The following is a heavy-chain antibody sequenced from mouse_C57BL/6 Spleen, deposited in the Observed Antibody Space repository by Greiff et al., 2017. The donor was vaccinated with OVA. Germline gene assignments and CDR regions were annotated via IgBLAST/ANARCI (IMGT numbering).Heavy chain of an antibody. CDR3: ARKRGYDYDWYFDV. CDR1: GYTFTSYW. J-gene: IGHJ1*03. Sequence: QVQLQQPGAELVMPGASVKLSCKASGYTFTSYWMHWVQQRPGQGLEWIGALDPSDSYTNYNQKFKGKSTLTVDKSSSNAYLQLSSRTSEDSAVDYCARKRGYDYDWYFDVWDTGTTVTVSS. CDR2: LDPSDSYT. D-gene: IGHD2-4*01. V-gene: IGHV1-69*01.